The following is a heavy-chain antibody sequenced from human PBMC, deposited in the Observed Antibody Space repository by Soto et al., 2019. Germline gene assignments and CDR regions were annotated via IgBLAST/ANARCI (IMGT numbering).Heavy chain of an antibody. D-gene: IGHD2-15*01. V-gene: IGHV3-48*01. CDR3: ARGKVAGWFDP. Sequence: GGSLRLSCAASGFTFSSYSMNWVRQAPGKGLEWVSYISSSSSTIYYADSVKGRFTISRDNAKNSLYLQMNSLRAEDTAVYYCARGKVAGWFDPWGQGTLVTVSS. CDR2: ISSSSSTI. J-gene: IGHJ5*02. CDR1: GFTFSSYS.